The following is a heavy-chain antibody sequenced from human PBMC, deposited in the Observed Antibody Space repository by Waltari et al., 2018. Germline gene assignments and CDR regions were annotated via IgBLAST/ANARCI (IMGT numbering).Heavy chain of an antibody. CDR3: ARASDSGYDYGDY. CDR2: INHSGST. V-gene: IGHV4-34*01. CDR1: GGSFSGYY. D-gene: IGHD5-12*01. Sequence: QVQLQQWGAGLLKPSETLSLTCAVYGGSFSGYYWSWIRQPPGKGLEWIGEINHSGSTNYNPSLKSRVTISVDTSKNQFSLKLSSVTAADTAVYYCARASDSGYDYGDYWGQGTLVTVSS. J-gene: IGHJ4*02.